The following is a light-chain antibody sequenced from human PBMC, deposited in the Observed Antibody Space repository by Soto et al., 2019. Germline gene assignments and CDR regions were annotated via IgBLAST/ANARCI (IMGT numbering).Light chain of an antibody. CDR2: GAS. CDR3: QQATGFPVT. CDR1: QGVSSW. Sequence: DIPMTQSPSSVSASVGDRVTITCRASQGVSSWLAWYQQKPGKAPKLLIYGASNLQSGVPSRFIGSGSGTDFPLTISSRQPEDFATYYCQQATGFPVTFGGGTEVEIK. V-gene: IGKV1-12*01. J-gene: IGKJ4*01.